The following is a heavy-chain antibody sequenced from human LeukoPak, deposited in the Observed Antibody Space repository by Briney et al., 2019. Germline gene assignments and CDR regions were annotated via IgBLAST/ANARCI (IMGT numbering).Heavy chain of an antibody. CDR2: MNPNSGNT. CDR3: ARGRGMVRGVMPHNWFDP. CDR1: GYTFTSYD. V-gene: IGHV1-8*01. D-gene: IGHD3-10*01. Sequence: ASVKVSCKASGYTFTSYDINWVRQATGQGLEWMGWMNPNSGNTGYAQKFQGRVTMTRNTSISTAYMELSSLRSEDTAVYYCARGRGMVRGVMPHNWFDPWGQGTPVTVSS. J-gene: IGHJ5*02.